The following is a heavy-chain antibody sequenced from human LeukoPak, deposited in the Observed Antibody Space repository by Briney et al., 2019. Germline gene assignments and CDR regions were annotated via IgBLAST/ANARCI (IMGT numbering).Heavy chain of an antibody. CDR1: GFTSSSYE. D-gene: IGHD3-22*01. Sequence: GGSLRLSCAASGFTSSSYEMNWVRQAPGKGLEWVSYISSSGSTIYYADSVKGRFTISRDNAKNSLYLQMNSLRAEDTAVYYCALGVVVISGYYFDYWGQGTLVTVSS. V-gene: IGHV3-48*03. CDR3: ALGVVVISGYYFDY. CDR2: ISSSGSTI. J-gene: IGHJ4*02.